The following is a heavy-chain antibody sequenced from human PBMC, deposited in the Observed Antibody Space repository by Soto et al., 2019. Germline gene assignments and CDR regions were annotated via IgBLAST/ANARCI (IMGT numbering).Heavy chain of an antibody. D-gene: IGHD2-15*01. CDR2: ISGSGGST. Sequence: EVQLLESGGGLVQPGGSLRLSCAASGFTFSSYAMSWVRQAPGKGLELVSAISGSGGSTYYADSVKGRFTISRDNTKNTLYLQMNSLRAEDTAVYYCAKGCWDIVVVVAATLAAPIDYWGQGTLVTVSS. J-gene: IGHJ4*02. CDR1: GFTFSSYA. CDR3: AKGCWDIVVVVAATLAAPIDY. V-gene: IGHV3-23*01.